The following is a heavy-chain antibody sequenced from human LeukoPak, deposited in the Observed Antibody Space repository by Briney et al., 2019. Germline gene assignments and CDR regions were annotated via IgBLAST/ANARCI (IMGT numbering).Heavy chain of an antibody. Sequence: PSETLSLTCAVYGGSFSGYYWSWIRQPPGKGLEWIGEINHSGSTNYNPSLKSRVTISVDTSKNQFSLKLSSVTAADTAVYYCARGRTGYQLLPTKKDYSYYYMDVWDKGTTVTVSS. CDR3: ARGRTGYQLLPTKKDYSYYYMDV. V-gene: IGHV4-34*01. CDR1: GGSFSGYY. CDR2: INHSGST. J-gene: IGHJ6*03. D-gene: IGHD2-2*01.